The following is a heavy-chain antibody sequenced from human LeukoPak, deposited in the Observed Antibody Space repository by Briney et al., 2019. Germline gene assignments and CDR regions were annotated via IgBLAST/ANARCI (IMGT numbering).Heavy chain of an antibody. Sequence: NPSETLSLTCSVSGGSISSNSYHWGWIRQPPGKGLEWIGSIYYSGSTYYNPSLKSRVTISVGTSKNQFSLKLSSVTAADTAVYYCARQGDNWNDGYWGQGTLVTVSS. D-gene: IGHD1-20*01. V-gene: IGHV4-39*01. J-gene: IGHJ4*02. CDR1: GGSISSNSYH. CDR3: ARQGDNWNDGY. CDR2: IYYSGST.